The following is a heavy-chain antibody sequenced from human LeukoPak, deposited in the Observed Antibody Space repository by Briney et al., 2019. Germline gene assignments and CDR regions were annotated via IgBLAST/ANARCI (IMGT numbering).Heavy chain of an antibody. CDR2: MNPNSGNT. Sequence: GASVKVSCKASGGTFSSYAISWVRQAPGQGLEWMGWMNPNSGNTGYAQKFQGRVTITRNTSISTAYMELSSLRSEDTAVYYCARGGYSGSYTDFDYWGQGTLVTVSS. J-gene: IGHJ4*02. CDR3: ARGGYSGSYTDFDY. CDR1: GGTFSSYA. V-gene: IGHV1-8*03. D-gene: IGHD1-26*01.